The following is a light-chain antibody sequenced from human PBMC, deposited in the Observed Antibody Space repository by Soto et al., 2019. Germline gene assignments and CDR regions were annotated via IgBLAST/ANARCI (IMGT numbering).Light chain of an antibody. V-gene: IGKV3-20*01. CDR3: QHYGDSSWT. CDR2: GVS. J-gene: IGKJ1*01. CDR1: QSVSSTL. Sequence: ELVLTQSPVALSLSSGERATLSCRASQSVSSTLLTWYQQKPGQAPRLLIYGVSSRGTGIPDRFSGSGSGTDFTLTISRVEPEDFAVYFCQHYGDSSWTFGQGSRVEIK.